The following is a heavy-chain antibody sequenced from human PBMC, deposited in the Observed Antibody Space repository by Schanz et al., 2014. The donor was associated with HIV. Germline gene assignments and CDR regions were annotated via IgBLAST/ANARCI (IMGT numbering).Heavy chain of an antibody. V-gene: IGHV4-34*01. CDR1: GGSFSGYY. D-gene: IGHD1-26*01. Sequence: QVQLQQWGAGLLKPSETLSLTCAVYGGSFSGYYWTWIRQVPGKGLEWIGDINQSGSTNHNPSLKSRISISVDTSKKQFALRLSSVTAADTAVYYCARSGNYAFYNFHYWGQGTLVIVSS. J-gene: IGHJ4*01. CDR2: INQSGST. CDR3: ARSGNYAFYNFHY.